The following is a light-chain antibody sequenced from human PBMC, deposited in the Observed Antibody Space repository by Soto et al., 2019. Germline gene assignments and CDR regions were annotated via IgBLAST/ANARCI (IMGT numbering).Light chain of an antibody. CDR3: KQYKEWPPFT. CDR2: GAS. Sequence: EIVMKQSPATLSVSQGETATLSCRASQYVSNKVAWYQQKPGQAPSLLILGASTRATGVPARFSGSGSGTEFTLSISSLQSEDFAVYYCKQYKEWPPFTFGQGTRLEIK. CDR1: QYVSNK. J-gene: IGKJ5*01. V-gene: IGKV3-15*01.